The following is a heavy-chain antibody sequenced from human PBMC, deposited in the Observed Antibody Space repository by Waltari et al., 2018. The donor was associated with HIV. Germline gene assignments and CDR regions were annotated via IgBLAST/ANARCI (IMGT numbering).Heavy chain of an antibody. CDR1: GFTFRAYW. D-gene: IGHD2-15*01. CDR3: ARDRCTSSGGSCYNWFDP. CDR2: INSDGSNT. Sequence: EVQLVESGGGLVQPGGSLRLSCAASGFTFRAYWMHWVRQAPGKGVVGVPRINSDGSNTNDADSVKGRFTISRDNAKHTLYLQMNSLRAEDTALYYCARDRCTSSGGSCYNWFDPWGQGSLVTVSS. V-gene: IGHV3-74*01. J-gene: IGHJ5*02.